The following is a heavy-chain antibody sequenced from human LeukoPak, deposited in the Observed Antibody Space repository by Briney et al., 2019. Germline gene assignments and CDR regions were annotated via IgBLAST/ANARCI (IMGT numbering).Heavy chain of an antibody. Sequence: PGRSLRLSCAASGFTFSSYGMHWVRQAPGKGLEWVAVIWYDGSNKYYADSVKGRFTISRDNSKNTLYLQMNSLRAEDTAVYYCARDRGITMVRGVQFDYWGQGTLVTVSS. D-gene: IGHD3-10*01. CDR3: ARDRGITMVRGVQFDY. CDR2: IWYDGSNK. CDR1: GFTFSSYG. J-gene: IGHJ4*02. V-gene: IGHV3-33*01.